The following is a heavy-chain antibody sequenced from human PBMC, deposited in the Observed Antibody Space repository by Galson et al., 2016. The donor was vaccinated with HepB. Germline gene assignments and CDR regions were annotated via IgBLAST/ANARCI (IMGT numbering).Heavy chain of an antibody. J-gene: IGHJ4*02. Sequence: SLRLSCATSGFSFSDHAMNWFRQAPGKGLEWVGFIRKKDYGGTTDYAASVQGRFTISRDDSRNIAYLQMDSLKTEDTGVYYCAHDTSGYSYFFGYWGQGTLVTVSS. CDR3: AHDTSGYSYFFGY. CDR1: GFSFSDHA. V-gene: IGHV3-49*03. CDR2: IRKKDYGGTT. D-gene: IGHD3-22*01.